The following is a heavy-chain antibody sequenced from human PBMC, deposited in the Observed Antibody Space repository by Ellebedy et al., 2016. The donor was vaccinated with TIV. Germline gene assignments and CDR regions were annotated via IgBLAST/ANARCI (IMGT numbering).Heavy chain of an antibody. V-gene: IGHV3-30*09. D-gene: IGHD3-16*01. CDR2: MSYDGMKK. CDR1: GFSFSTYA. Sequence: PGGSLRLSCAASGFSFSTYAMHWVRQAPGKGLEWVAVMSYDGMKKFYSDSQKGRFAISRDNSKNTLYLQLNSLRAEDAALYYCARTSTMTTFGASDFWGQGTMVTVSS. J-gene: IGHJ3*01. CDR3: ARTSTMTTFGASDF.